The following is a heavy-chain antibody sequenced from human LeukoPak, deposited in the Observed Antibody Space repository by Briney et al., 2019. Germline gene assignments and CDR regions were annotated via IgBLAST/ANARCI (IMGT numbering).Heavy chain of an antibody. CDR1: GGSFSGYY. D-gene: IGHD3-16*02. CDR2: INHSGST. V-gene: IGHV4-34*01. Sequence: SEALSLTCAVYGGSFSGYYWSWIRQPPGKGLEWIGEINHSGSTNYNPSLKSRVTISVDTSKNQFSLKLSSVTAADTAVYYCARAHMYYDYIWGSYRRYYFDYWGQGTLVTVSS. CDR3: ARAHMYYDYIWGSYRRYYFDY. J-gene: IGHJ4*02.